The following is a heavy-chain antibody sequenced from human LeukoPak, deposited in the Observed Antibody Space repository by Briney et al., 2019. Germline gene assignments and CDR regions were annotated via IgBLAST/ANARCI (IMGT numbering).Heavy chain of an antibody. Sequence: GGSLRLSCAASGFTFSSYAMSWVRQAPGKGLEWVSAISGSGGSTYYADSVKGRFTISRDNSKHTLYLQMNSLRAEDTAVYYCAKDLLRNTAMVTGYYYYYYMDVWGKGTTVTVSS. J-gene: IGHJ6*03. V-gene: IGHV3-23*01. D-gene: IGHD5-18*01. CDR3: AKDLLRNTAMVTGYYYYYYMDV. CDR2: ISGSGGST. CDR1: GFTFSSYA.